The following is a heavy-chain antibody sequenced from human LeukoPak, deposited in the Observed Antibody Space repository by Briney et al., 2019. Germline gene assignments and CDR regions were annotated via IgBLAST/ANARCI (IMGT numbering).Heavy chain of an antibody. V-gene: IGHV3-11*05. D-gene: IGHD5-12*01. J-gene: IGHJ4*02. CDR2: ISGSSDYT. Sequence: GGSLRLSWAASGFTFSDYYMSWIRQAPGKGREWVSYISGSSDYTNYADSVKGRLTISRDNAKNSLYLQMNSLRAEDTAVYYCARDRRGSGYDIAFDYWGQGTLVTVSS. CDR1: GFTFSDYY. CDR3: ARDRRGSGYDIAFDY.